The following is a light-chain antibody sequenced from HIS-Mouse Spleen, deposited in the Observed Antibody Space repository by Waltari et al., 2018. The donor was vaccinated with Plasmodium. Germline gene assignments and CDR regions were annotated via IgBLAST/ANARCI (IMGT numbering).Light chain of an antibody. CDR3: QQRSNWPPGYT. V-gene: IGKV3-11*01. CDR2: DAS. CDR1: QSVSSY. J-gene: IGKJ2*01. Sequence: IVLTQSPATLPLSPGERATLPCRASQSVSSYLAWYQQKPGQAPRLLIYDASNRATGIPARLSGSGSGTDFTLTSSSLEPEDCAVYYCQQRSNWPPGYTFGQGTKLEIK.